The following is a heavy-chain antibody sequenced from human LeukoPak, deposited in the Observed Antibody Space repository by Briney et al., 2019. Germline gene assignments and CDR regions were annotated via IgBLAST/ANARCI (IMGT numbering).Heavy chain of an antibody. CDR3: ARQGRYSGYDRGFDY. Sequence: KDGESLKISCRGSGYSFTSYWIGWVRQMPGKGLEWMGIIHPRDSETRYSPSFQGQVTMSADKSITTAYLQWTSLKVSDTAMYYCARQGRYSGYDRGFDYWGQGTLVTVSS. J-gene: IGHJ4*02. D-gene: IGHD5-12*01. V-gene: IGHV5-51*01. CDR1: GYSFTSYW. CDR2: IHPRDSET.